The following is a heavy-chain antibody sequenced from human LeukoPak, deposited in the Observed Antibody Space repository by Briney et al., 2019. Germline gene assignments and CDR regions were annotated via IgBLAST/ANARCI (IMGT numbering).Heavy chain of an antibody. V-gene: IGHV3-33*06. CDR2: IWYDGSNK. J-gene: IGHJ4*02. CDR3: AKDMAWFGETLDY. CDR1: GFTFSSYG. D-gene: IGHD3-10*01. Sequence: GGSLRLSCAAPGFTFSSYGMHWVRQAPGKGLEWVAVIWYDGSNKYYADSVKGRFTISRVNSKNTLYLQMNSLRAEDTAVYYCAKDMAWFGETLDYWGQGTLVTVSS.